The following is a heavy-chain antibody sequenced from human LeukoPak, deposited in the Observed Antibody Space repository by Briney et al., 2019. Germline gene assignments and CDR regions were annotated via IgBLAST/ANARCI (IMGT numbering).Heavy chain of an antibody. D-gene: IGHD3-10*01. J-gene: IGHJ3*02. V-gene: IGHV3-66*01. CDR2: INSGGST. CDR1: GFTVSSNY. Sequence: GGSLRLSCAASGFTVSSNYMRWVRQAPGKGLEWVSVINSGGSTYYADSVKGRFTISRDTSENTLYLQMDSLRADDTAVYYCARDATMVRGIIGALGIWGQGTMVTVSS. CDR3: ARDATMVRGIIGALGI.